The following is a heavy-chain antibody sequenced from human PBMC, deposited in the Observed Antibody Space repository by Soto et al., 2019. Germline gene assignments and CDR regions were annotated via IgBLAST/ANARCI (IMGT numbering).Heavy chain of an antibody. CDR1: GYSFTVYH. J-gene: IGHJ4*02. Sequence: ASVKVSCKASGYSFTVYHMHWVRQAPGQGLEWMGWINPNSGGTNYAQKFRGWVTMTRDTSISTAYLQWSSLKASDTAMYYCARLGPNVYFFDYWGQGTLVTVPS. D-gene: IGHD7-27*01. CDR3: ARLGPNVYFFDY. CDR2: INPNSGGT. V-gene: IGHV1-2*04.